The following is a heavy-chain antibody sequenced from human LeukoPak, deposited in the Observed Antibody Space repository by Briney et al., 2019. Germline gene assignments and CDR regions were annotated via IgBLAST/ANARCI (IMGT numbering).Heavy chain of an antibody. CDR3: TTAGTKRLRWLQVPA. D-gene: IGHD5-24*01. V-gene: IGHV3-15*01. Sequence: MSGGSLRLSRATSGFTFSNAWMSWVRQAPGKGLEWIGRIKSNSDGGTTDYAAPVKGRFTISRDDSKNTLYLQMNSPKTEDTAVYYCTTAGTKRLRWLQVPAWGQGTLVTVSS. J-gene: IGHJ4*02. CDR1: GFTFSNAW. CDR2: IKSNSDGGTT.